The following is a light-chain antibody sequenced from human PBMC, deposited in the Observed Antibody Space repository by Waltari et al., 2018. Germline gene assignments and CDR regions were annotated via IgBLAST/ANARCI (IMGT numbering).Light chain of an antibody. CDR2: DVY. CDR3: TSYTTSNNVV. Sequence: QSALTQPASVSGSPGQSITISCTGTSSDIAAYNYVSWYQHHPGKAPKLMIFDVYKRPSGVSNRFSGSKSGNTASLTISGLQGDDEADYYCTSYTTSNNVVFGGGTKLTVL. V-gene: IGLV2-14*03. J-gene: IGLJ2*01. CDR1: SSDIAAYNY.